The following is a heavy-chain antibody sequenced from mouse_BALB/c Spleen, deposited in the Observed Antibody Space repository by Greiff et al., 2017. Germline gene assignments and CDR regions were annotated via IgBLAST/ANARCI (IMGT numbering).Heavy chain of an antibody. CDR3: ARERGYDYSSFDY. D-gene: IGHD2-4*01. J-gene: IGHJ2*01. Sequence: QVQLQQSGAELVKPGASVKLSCKASGYTFTSYWMHWVKQRPGQGLEWIGEINPSNGRTNYNEKFKSKATLTVDKSSSTAYMQLSSLTSEDSAVYYGARERGYDYSSFDYWGQGTTLTVSS. CDR2: INPSNGRT. CDR1: GYTFTSYW. V-gene: IGHV1S81*02.